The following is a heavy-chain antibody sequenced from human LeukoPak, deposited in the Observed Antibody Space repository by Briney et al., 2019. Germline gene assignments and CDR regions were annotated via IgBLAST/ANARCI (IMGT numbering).Heavy chain of an antibody. CDR1: GFTFSSYS. CDR2: ISSSSSYI. Sequence: GGPLRLSCAASGFTFSSYSMNWVRQAPGKGLDWVSSISSSSSYIYYADSVKGRFTISRDNAKNSLYLQMNSLRAEDTAVYYCARPLSSSWPTTTGFDPWGQGTLVTVSS. J-gene: IGHJ5*02. CDR3: ARPLSSSWPTTTGFDP. D-gene: IGHD6-13*01. V-gene: IGHV3-21*01.